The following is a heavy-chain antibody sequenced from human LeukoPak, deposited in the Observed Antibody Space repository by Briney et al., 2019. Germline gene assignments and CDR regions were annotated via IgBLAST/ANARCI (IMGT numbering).Heavy chain of an antibody. CDR2: ISGNGDST. J-gene: IGHJ6*03. Sequence: GGSLRLSCAASGVTFSRYVMSWVRQAPGKGLEWVSGISGNGDSTYYADPEKRRLTISRENYKNTLYLQMNSPRADAAAVYYCAKDIFPATASYSYSYMDVWGKGTTVTVSS. D-gene: IGHD1-14*01. V-gene: IGHV3-23*01. CDR3: AKDIFPATASYSYSYMDV. CDR1: GVTFSRYV.